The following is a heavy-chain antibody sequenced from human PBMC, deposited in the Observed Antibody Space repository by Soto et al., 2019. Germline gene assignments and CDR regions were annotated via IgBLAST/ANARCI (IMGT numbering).Heavy chain of an antibody. D-gene: IGHD3-16*01. Sequence: GGSLRLCCAGSGLTFSSDAMSWVRQAPGKGLEWVSAISGSGGSTYYADSVKGRFTISRDNSKNTLYLQMNSLRAEDTAVYYCAKDSRGGYDYVWGSCMDVWGQGTTVTVSS. J-gene: IGHJ6*02. CDR2: ISGSGGST. CDR1: GLTFSSDA. V-gene: IGHV3-23*01. CDR3: AKDSRGGYDYVWGSCMDV.